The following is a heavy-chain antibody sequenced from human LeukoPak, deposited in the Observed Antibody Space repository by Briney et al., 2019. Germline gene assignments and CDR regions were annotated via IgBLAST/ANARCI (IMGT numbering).Heavy chain of an antibody. CDR2: IYYSGST. D-gene: IGHD2-8*01. CDR1: GGSISSYY. V-gene: IGHV4-59*08. Sequence: PSETLSLTCTVSGGSISSYYWSWIRQPPGKGLEWIGYIYYSGSTNYNPSLKSRVTMSVDTSRNQFSLKLRSVTAADTAVYYCARLFPFCGNARYGLDVWGPGTPVTVSS. J-gene: IGHJ6*02. CDR3: ARLFPFCGNARYGLDV.